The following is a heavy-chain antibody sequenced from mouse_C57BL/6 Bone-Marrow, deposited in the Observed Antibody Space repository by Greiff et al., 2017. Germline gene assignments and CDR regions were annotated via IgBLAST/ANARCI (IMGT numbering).Heavy chain of an antibody. J-gene: IGHJ3*01. CDR2: INPGSGGT. CDR1: GYAFTNYL. Sequence: QVHVKQSGAELVRPGTSVKVSCKASGYAFTNYLIEWVKQRPGQGLEWIGVINPGSGGTNYNEKFKGKAILTADKSSSTAYMQLSSLTSEDSAVYSCARSKNWDSWFAYGGQGTLVTVSA. CDR3: ARSKNWDSWFAY. V-gene: IGHV1-54*01. D-gene: IGHD4-1*01.